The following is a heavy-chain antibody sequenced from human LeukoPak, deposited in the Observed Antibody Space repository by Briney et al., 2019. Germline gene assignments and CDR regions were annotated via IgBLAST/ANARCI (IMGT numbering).Heavy chain of an antibody. J-gene: IGHJ5*02. CDR1: AVSISINNYY. V-gene: IGHV4-39*01. Sequence: SETLSLTCTVSAVSISINNYYWAWIRQPPGKGLEWIGTISYSGNSYYNPSLKSRVTISADTSKNQFSLTLTSVTAADTAVYSAVSHASDCTRGNCYRWFDPWGQRTLVTVSS. CDR3: VSHASDCTRGNCYRWFDP. CDR2: ISYSGNS. D-gene: IGHD2-8*01.